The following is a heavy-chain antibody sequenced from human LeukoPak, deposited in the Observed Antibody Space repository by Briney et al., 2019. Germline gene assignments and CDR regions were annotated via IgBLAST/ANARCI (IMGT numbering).Heavy chain of an antibody. V-gene: IGHV3-30-3*01. Sequence: GRSLRLSCAASGFTFSSYAMHWVRQAPGKGLEWVAVISYDGSNKYYADSVKGRFTISRGNSKNTLYLQMNSLRAEDTAVYYCARDPLPIAVAGYFDYWGQGTLVTVSS. CDR1: GFTFSSYA. CDR2: ISYDGSNK. D-gene: IGHD6-19*01. J-gene: IGHJ4*02. CDR3: ARDPLPIAVAGYFDY.